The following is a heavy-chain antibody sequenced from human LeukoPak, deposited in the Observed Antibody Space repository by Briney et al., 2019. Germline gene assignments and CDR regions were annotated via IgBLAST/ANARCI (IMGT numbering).Heavy chain of an antibody. CDR3: ARHDVSSDIVVVPAAMPIDY. V-gene: IGHV5-51*01. Sequence: GESLKISGKGSGYSFTSYWIGWVRQMPGKGLEWMGIIYPGDSDTRYSPSFQGQVTISADKSISTAYLQWSSLKASDAAMYYCARHDVSSDIVVVPAAMPIDYWGQGTLVIVSS. J-gene: IGHJ4*02. CDR2: IYPGDSDT. D-gene: IGHD2-2*01. CDR1: GYSFTSYW.